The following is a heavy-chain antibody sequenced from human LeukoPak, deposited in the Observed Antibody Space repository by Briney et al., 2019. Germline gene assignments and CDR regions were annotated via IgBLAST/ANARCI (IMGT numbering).Heavy chain of an antibody. CDR3: ARAPFDYGAMDV. D-gene: IGHD4-17*01. J-gene: IGHJ6*02. CDR2: ISAYNGNT. V-gene: IGHV1-18*01. CDR1: GYTFTSYD. Sequence: ASVKVSCKASGYTFTSYDINWVRQATGQGLEWMGWISAYNGNTNYAQKLQGRVTMTTDTSTSTAYMELRSLRSGDTAVYYCARAPFDYGAMDVWGQGTTVTVSS.